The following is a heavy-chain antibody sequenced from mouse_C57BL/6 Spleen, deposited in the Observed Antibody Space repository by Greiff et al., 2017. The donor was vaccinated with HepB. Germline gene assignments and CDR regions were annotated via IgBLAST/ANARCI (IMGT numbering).Heavy chain of an antibody. D-gene: IGHD1-2*01. CDR2: IHPNSGST. CDR3: ARRENLYGPFDY. Sequence: VQLQQPGAELVKPGASVKLSCKASGYTFTSYWMHWVKQRPGQGLEWIGMIHPNSGSTNYNEKFKSKATLTVDKSSSTAYMQLSSLTSEDSAVYYCARRENLYGPFDYWGQGTTLTVSS. J-gene: IGHJ2*01. V-gene: IGHV1-64*01. CDR1: GYTFTSYW.